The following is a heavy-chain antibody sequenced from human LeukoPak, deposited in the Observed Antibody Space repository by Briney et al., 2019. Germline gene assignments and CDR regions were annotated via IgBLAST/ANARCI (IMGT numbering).Heavy chain of an antibody. J-gene: IGHJ1*01. CDR2: IIPIFGTA. CDR1: GGTFSSYA. Sequence: SVKVSCKASGGTFSSYAISWVRQAPGQGLEWMGGIIPIFGTANYAQKFQGRVTITADESTSTAYMELSSLRSEDTAVYYCALLDTAMVPIAEYFHHWGQGTLVTVSS. CDR3: ALLDTAMVPIAEYFHH. D-gene: IGHD5-18*01. V-gene: IGHV1-69*13.